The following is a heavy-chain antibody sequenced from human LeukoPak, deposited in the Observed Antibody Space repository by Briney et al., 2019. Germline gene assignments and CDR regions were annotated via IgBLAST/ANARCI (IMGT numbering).Heavy chain of an antibody. CDR2: IDHSGNT. D-gene: IGHD3-10*01. V-gene: IGHV4-34*01. J-gene: IGHJ4*02. CDR1: GGSFSGYY. Sequence: SETLSLTCAVYGGSFSGYYWNWIRQPPGQGLEWIGEIDHSGNTNYDPSLKSRVTMSIDTSKNQFSLNLNSVTAADTAVYYCARSYYYVDFWAQGTRVTVSS. CDR3: ARSYYYVDF.